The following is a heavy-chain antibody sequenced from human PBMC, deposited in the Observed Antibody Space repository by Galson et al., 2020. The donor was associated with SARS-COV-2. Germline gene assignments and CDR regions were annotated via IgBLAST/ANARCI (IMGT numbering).Heavy chain of an antibody. CDR1: GFTFSSYA. CDR3: ARPWSGYYLSAFDI. V-gene: IGHV3-30*04. D-gene: IGHD3-3*01. J-gene: IGHJ3*02. Sequence: GGSLRLSCAASGFTFSSYAMHWVRQAPGKGLEWVAVISYDGSNKYYADSVNGRFTISRDNSKNTLYLQMNSLRAEDTAVYYCARPWSGYYLSAFDIWGQGTMVTVSS. CDR2: ISYDGSNK.